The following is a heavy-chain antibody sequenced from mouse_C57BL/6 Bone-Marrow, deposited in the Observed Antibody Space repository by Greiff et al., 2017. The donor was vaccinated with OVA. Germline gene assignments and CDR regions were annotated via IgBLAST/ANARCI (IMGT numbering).Heavy chain of an antibody. CDR2: IHPNSGST. CDR3: ARFAYGSSYWYFDV. Sequence: VKLQQPGAELVKPGASVKLSCKASGYTFTSYWMPWVQQRPGQGLEWIGMIHPNSGSTNYNEKFKSKATLTVDKSSSTAYMQLSSLTSEDSAVYYCARFAYGSSYWYFDVWGTGTTVTVSS. V-gene: IGHV1-64*01. D-gene: IGHD1-1*01. CDR1: GYTFTSYW. J-gene: IGHJ1*03.